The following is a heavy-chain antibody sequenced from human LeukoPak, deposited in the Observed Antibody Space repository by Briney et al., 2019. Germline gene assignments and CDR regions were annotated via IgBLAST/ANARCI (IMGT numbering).Heavy chain of an antibody. D-gene: IGHD2-15*01. CDR3: ARDSYSGGIDY. CDR2: IKADGYEK. V-gene: IGHV3-7*01. J-gene: IGHJ4*02. CDR1: EFTFSTYW. Sequence: GGSLRLSCVASEFTFSTYWMSWVRQAPGKGLEWVTKIKADGYEKYYVDSVKGRFTISRDNAKNSLYLQMNSLRGEDTGVYYCARDSYSGGIDYWGQGTLVTVSS.